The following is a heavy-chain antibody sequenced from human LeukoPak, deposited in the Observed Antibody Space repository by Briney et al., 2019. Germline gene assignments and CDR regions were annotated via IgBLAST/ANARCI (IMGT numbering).Heavy chain of an antibody. CDR1: GYTLTELS. J-gene: IGHJ5*02. V-gene: IGHV1-24*01. CDR2: FDPEDGET. D-gene: IGHD3-22*01. CDR3: TQEVTTYDSSGYYPYNWFDP. Sequence: VASVKVSCKVSGYTLTELSMHWARQAPGKGLEWMGGFDPEDGETIYAQKFQGRVTMTEDTSTDTAYMELSSLRSEDTAVYYCTQEVTTYDSSGYYPYNWFDPWGQGTLVTVSS.